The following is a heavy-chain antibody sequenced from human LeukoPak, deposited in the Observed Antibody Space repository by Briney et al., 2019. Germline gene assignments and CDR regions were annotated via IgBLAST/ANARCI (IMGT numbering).Heavy chain of an antibody. CDR1: GFTFSSHA. CDR2: ISGSGGST. CDR3: AKDYYDSSGYYPIDY. J-gene: IGHJ4*02. D-gene: IGHD3-22*01. V-gene: IGHV3-23*01. Sequence: PGGSLRLSCAASGFTFSSHAMSWVRQAPGKGLEWVPAISGSGGSTYYADSVKGRFTISRDNSKNTLYLQMNSLRAEDTAVYYCAKDYYDSSGYYPIDYWGQGTLVTVSS.